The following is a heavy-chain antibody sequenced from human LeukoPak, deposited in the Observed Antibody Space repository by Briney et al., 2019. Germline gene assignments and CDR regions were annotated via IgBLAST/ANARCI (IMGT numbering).Heavy chain of an antibody. J-gene: IGHJ4*02. Sequence: SVKVSCKTFGYTFTSYGISWVRQAPGQGLEWMGRIIPILGIANYAQKFQGRVTITADKSTSTAYMELSSLRSEDTAVYYCASGRDGYIDYFDYWGQGTLVTVSS. D-gene: IGHD5-24*01. CDR3: ASGRDGYIDYFDY. CDR2: IIPILGIA. V-gene: IGHV1-69*04. CDR1: GYTFTSYG.